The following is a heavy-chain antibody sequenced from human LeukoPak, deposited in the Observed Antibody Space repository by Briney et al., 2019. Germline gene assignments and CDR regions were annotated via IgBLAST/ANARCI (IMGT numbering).Heavy chain of an antibody. CDR1: GFIFSNYA. CDR2: IHDRN. Sequence: PGGSLRLSCEASGFIFSNYAMSWLRQAPGKGLEWVSTIHDRNYYADSVKGRFTISRDNSRSILYLQMDSLRAEDTAVYYCAKDQPTDGYNSIWGRGTLVTVSS. D-gene: IGHD5-24*01. J-gene: IGHJ4*02. V-gene: IGHV3-23*01. CDR3: AKDQPTDGYNSI.